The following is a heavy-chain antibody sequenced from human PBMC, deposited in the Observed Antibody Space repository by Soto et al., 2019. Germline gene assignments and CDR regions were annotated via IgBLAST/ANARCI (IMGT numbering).Heavy chain of an antibody. D-gene: IGHD2-15*01. CDR3: VRTSLVVAAATREDY. CDR1: GFTFSSSW. J-gene: IGHJ4*02. CDR2: MNSDGSST. Sequence: EVQLVESGGGFVQPGGSLRLSCAASGFTFSSSWMHWVRQAPGKGLVWVSRMNSDGSSTSYADSVKGRFTISRDNAKNTLYLQMNSLRAEDTAVYYCVRTSLVVAAATREDYWGQGTLVTVSS. V-gene: IGHV3-74*01.